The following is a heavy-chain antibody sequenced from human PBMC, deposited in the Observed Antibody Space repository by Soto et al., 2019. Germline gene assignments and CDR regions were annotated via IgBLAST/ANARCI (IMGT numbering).Heavy chain of an antibody. CDR1: GFTFSSYS. D-gene: IGHD3-16*02. V-gene: IGHV3-48*02. Sequence: EVQLVESGGGLVQPGGSLRLSCAASGFTFSSYSMNWVRQAPGKGLEWVSYISSSGSNIYYADSVKGRFTISRDNAKNSLYLQMNSLRDDDTAVYYCARETRGGDYVGVSYRSGAFDIWGQGTIGNVSS. CDR2: ISSSGSNI. CDR3: ARETRGGDYVGVSYRSGAFDI. J-gene: IGHJ3*02.